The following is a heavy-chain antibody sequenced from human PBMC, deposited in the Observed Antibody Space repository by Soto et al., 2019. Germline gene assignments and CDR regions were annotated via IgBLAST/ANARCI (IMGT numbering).Heavy chain of an antibody. CDR3: ATQGPYYYDSSGYYWDDAFDI. V-gene: IGHV4-30-2*01. CDR1: GGSISSGGYS. CDR2: IYHSGST. D-gene: IGHD3-22*01. J-gene: IGHJ3*02. Sequence: QLQLQESGSGLVKPSQTLSLTCAVSGGSISSGGYSWSWIRQPPGKGLEWIGYIYHSGSTYYDPSLKSRVTRSVDRSKNQFSLKLSSVTAADTAVYYCATQGPYYYDSSGYYWDDAFDIWGQGTMVTVSS.